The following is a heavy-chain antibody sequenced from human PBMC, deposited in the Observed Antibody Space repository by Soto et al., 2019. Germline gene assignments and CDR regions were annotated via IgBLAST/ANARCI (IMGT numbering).Heavy chain of an antibody. V-gene: IGHV1-69*13. Sequence: ASVKVSCKASGGTFSSYAISWVRQAPGQGLEWMGGIIPIFGTANYAQKFQGRVTITAYESTSTADMELSSLRSEDTAVYYCASGCSSGCQGPYYYGMDVWGQGATVTVSS. CDR3: ASGCSSGCQGPYYYGMDV. D-gene: IGHD6-19*01. CDR1: GGTFSSYA. J-gene: IGHJ6*02. CDR2: IIPIFGTA.